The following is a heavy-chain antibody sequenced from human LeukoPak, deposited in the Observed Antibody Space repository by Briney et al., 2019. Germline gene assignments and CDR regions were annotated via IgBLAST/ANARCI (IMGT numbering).Heavy chain of an antibody. J-gene: IGHJ5*02. CDR3: ARDSVVRGVMGNWFDP. Sequence: GASVNVSCKASGYTFSGSYMHWVRQAPGQVLEWMGWINPNSGGTNYAQKFQGRVTMTRDASISTAYMDLRRLRSDDTAVYYCARDSVVRGVMGNWFDPWGQGTLVTVSS. V-gene: IGHV1-2*02. D-gene: IGHD3-10*01. CDR2: INPNSGGT. CDR1: GYTFSGSY.